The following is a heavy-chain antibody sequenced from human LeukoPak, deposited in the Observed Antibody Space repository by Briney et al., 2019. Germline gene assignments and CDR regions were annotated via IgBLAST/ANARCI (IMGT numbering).Heavy chain of an antibody. Sequence: ASVKVSCKASGYTFTGYYMHWVRQALGQGLGWMGRINPNSGGTNYAQKFQGRVTMTRDTSISTAYMELSRLRSDDTAVYYCAGTKTTAMVGFDYWGQGTLVTVSS. CDR2: INPNSGGT. D-gene: IGHD5-18*01. CDR1: GYTFTGYY. CDR3: AGTKTTAMVGFDY. J-gene: IGHJ4*02. V-gene: IGHV1-2*06.